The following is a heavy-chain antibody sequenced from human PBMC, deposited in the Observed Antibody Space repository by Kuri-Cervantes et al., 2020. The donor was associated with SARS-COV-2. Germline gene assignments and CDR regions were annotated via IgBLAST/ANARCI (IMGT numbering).Heavy chain of an antibody. J-gene: IGHJ6*02. CDR1: GFTFSSYG. V-gene: IGHV3-33*01. CDR3: ARDPGGDLLLQYYYGMDV. CDR2: KWYDGTNK. D-gene: IGHD2-15*01. Sequence: GGARRLSSAAAGFTFSSYGMHWVRQAQGKGLEWVAVKWYDGTNKYYADSVKGRFTNSRDNCENTLYLQMNSLRAEDTAVYYCARDPGGDLLLQYYYGMDVWGQGTTVTVSS.